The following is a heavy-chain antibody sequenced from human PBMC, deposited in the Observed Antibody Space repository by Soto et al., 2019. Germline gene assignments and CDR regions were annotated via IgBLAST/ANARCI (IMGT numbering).Heavy chain of an antibody. CDR3: ASRYKNALSPPTCDL. J-gene: IGHJ5*02. Sequence: EVQLVESGGGLVQPGGSLRLSCAVSGFSVSGNYMNWVRQAPGKGLEWVSVIYSGGSTYYADAVNGRFTISRDNSKNTLYLQMDSLRAEDTAIYYCASRYKNALSPPTCDLWGQGTRVTVSS. CDR1: GFSVSGNY. CDR2: IYSGGST. V-gene: IGHV3-66*01. D-gene: IGHD3-9*01.